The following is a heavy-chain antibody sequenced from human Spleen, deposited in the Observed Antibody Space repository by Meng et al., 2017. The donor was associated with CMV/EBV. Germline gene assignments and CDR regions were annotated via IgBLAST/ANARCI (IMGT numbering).Heavy chain of an antibody. V-gene: IGHV3-48*03. D-gene: IGHD6-6*01. Sequence: GESLKISCAASGFTFSSYEMNWVRQAPGKGLEWVSYISSSGSTIYYADSVKGRFTISRDHAKNSLYLQMNSLSAEDTAVYYCAREGISSSWRDFYYGMDVWGQGTTVTVSS. J-gene: IGHJ6*02. CDR2: ISSSGSTI. CDR1: GFTFSSYE. CDR3: AREGISSSWRDFYYGMDV.